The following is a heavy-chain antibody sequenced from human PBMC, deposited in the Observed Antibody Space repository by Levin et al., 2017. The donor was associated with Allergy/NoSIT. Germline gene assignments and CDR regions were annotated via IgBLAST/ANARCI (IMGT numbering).Heavy chain of an antibody. CDR1: GGSFSGYY. Sequence: SETLSLTCAVYGGSFSGYYWSWIRQPPGKGLEWIGEINHSGSTNYNPSLKSRVTISVDTSKNQFSLKLSSVTAADTAVYYCARGSWYSYYYYMDVWGKGTTVTVSS. D-gene: IGHD6-13*01. CDR3: ARGSWYSYYYYMDV. V-gene: IGHV4-34*01. J-gene: IGHJ6*03. CDR2: INHSGST.